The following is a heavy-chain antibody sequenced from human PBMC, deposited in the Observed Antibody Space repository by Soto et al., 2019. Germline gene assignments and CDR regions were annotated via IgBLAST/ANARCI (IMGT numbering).Heavy chain of an antibody. CDR1: GFTFRSYE. CDR3: ARDTSTDSSRYFFDY. V-gene: IGHV3-48*03. CDR2: ISSSGSTI. J-gene: IGHJ4*02. Sequence: GGSLRLSCAASGFTFRSYEMNWVRQAPGKGLEWVSYISSSGSTIYSADSVKGRFTISRDNAKNSLYLQMNSLRAEDTAVYYCARDTSTDSSRYFFDYWGQGTLVTVSS. D-gene: IGHD3-22*01.